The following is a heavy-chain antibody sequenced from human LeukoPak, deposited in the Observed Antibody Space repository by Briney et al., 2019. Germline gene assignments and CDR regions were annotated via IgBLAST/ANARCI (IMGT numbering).Heavy chain of an antibody. J-gene: IGHJ3*01. D-gene: IGHD2-15*01. V-gene: IGHV4-59*01. CDR3: ARASKVEAFDV. CDR2: IYDSGST. CDR1: GGSFSDSY. Sequence: ETLSLTCTVSGGSFSDSYWSWIRQPPGKGLEWIGYIYDSGSTNYNPSLKSRVTISVDTSKNQFSLKMNSLTAADTAVYYCARASKVEAFDVWGQGTMVTVSS.